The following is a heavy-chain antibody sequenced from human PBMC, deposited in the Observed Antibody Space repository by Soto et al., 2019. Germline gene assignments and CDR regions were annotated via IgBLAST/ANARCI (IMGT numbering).Heavy chain of an antibody. J-gene: IGHJ4*02. CDR1: GGTFSSSA. CDR2: IIPIFGTA. CDR3: ASLLRGYSGTGDY. D-gene: IGHD5-12*01. Sequence: QVQLVQSGAEVKKPGSSVKVSCKASGGTFSSSAISWVRQAPGQGLEWMGGIIPIFGTANYAQKFQGRVTITADESTSTAYMELSSLRSEDTVVYYCASLLRGYSGTGDYRGQGTLVTVSS. V-gene: IGHV1-69*12.